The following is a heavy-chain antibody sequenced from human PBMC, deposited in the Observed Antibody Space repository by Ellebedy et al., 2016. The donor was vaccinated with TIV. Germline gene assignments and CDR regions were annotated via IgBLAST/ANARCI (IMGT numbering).Heavy chain of an antibody. J-gene: IGHJ6*02. V-gene: IGHV1-69*10. CDR2: ITPILRIA. Sequence: AASVKVSCKASGGTFSSYSISWVRQAPGQGLEWMGRITPILRIAHYAQKFQGRVTITAYKSTSTAYMELSSLRSEDTAVYYCARTIRRAKNWNYGYNYGMDVWGQGTTVTVSS. D-gene: IGHD1-7*01. CDR3: ARTIRRAKNWNYGYNYGMDV. CDR1: GGTFSSYS.